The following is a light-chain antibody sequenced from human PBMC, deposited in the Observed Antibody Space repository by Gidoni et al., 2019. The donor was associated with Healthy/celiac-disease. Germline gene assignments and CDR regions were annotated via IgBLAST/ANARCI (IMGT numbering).Light chain of an antibody. Sequence: EIVFTQSPPTLSFSPGERATFSCRASQSVSSYFAWYQQKPGQAPKLLIYDASNRATGIPARFSGSGSGTEVTLTISSLEPEDFAVYYCQQRSNWPLTFGGGTKVEIK. CDR3: QQRSNWPLT. V-gene: IGKV3-11*01. CDR2: DAS. J-gene: IGKJ4*01. CDR1: QSVSSY.